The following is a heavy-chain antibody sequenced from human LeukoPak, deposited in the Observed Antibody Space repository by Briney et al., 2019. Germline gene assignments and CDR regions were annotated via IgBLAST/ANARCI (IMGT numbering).Heavy chain of an antibody. CDR2: ISSSSSYI. J-gene: IGHJ4*02. CDR3: ARDRSSGWSDHFFDY. CDR1: GFTFSSYS. Sequence: GGSLRLSCAASGFTFSSYSMNWVRQAPGKGLEWVSSISSSSSYIYYADSVKGRFTISRDNAKNSLYLQMNSLRAEDTALYYCARDRSSGWSDHFFDYWGQGTLVTVSS. V-gene: IGHV3-21*01. D-gene: IGHD6-19*01.